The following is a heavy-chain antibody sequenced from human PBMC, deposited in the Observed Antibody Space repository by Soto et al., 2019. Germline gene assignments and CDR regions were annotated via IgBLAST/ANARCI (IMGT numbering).Heavy chain of an antibody. J-gene: IGHJ4*02. D-gene: IGHD6-25*01. CDR3: AREKRANGYFDY. Sequence: EVQLVESGGGLVPPGGSLRLYCAGAGFTFSSYWMSWVRQAPGKGLEWVANIKQDASEKYYVDSVNGRFTISRDNAKNSLYLQMHSLRVEDTAVYYCAREKRANGYFDYWGQGTLVAVSP. CDR2: IKQDASEK. CDR1: GFTFSSYW. V-gene: IGHV3-7*01.